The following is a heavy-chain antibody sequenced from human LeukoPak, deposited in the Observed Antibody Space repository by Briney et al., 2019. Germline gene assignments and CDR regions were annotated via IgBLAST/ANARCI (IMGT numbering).Heavy chain of an antibody. V-gene: IGHV3-23*01. D-gene: IGHD3-9*01. Sequence: GGSLRLSCAASGFTFSSYGMSWVRQAPGKGLEWVSAISGSGGSTYYADSVKGRFTISRDNSKNTLYLQMNSLRAEDTAVYYCAKGEKNVLRYFDWLLPLDYWGQGTPVTVSS. CDR3: AKGEKNVLRYFDWLLPLDY. CDR2: ISGSGGST. J-gene: IGHJ4*02. CDR1: GFTFSSYG.